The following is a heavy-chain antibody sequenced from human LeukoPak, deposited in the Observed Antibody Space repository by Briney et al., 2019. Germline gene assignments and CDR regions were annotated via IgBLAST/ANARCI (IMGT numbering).Heavy chain of an antibody. Sequence: PSQTLSLTCTVSGDSISSGTYYWTWIRQPAGKGLEWIGRIYINENARYNSSLNGRVTISVDTSRNHFYMKMSSVPGTHASVSYCARCRTRICGHNACYVDLQARWGQGTLVTVSS. CDR3: ARCRTRICGHNACYVDLQAR. J-gene: IGHJ4*02. CDR2: IYINENA. V-gene: IGHV4-61*02. CDR1: GDSISSGTYY. D-gene: IGHD2-2*01.